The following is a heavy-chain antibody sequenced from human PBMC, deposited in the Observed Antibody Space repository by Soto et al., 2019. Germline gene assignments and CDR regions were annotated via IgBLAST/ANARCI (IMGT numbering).Heavy chain of an antibody. J-gene: IGHJ6*02. V-gene: IGHV3-33*01. CDR3: ARYDIPGRGLSIYGMDV. CDR1: GFTFSNYG. CDR2: IWYDESNE. D-gene: IGHD3-22*01. Sequence: QEQLVESGGGVVQPGRSLRLSCAASGFTFSNYGMHWVRQAPGKGLERVAVIWYDESNEYYADSVKGRFTISRDNSKNTLYLQMNSLRAEDTAVYYCARYDIPGRGLSIYGMDVWGQGTTVTVSS.